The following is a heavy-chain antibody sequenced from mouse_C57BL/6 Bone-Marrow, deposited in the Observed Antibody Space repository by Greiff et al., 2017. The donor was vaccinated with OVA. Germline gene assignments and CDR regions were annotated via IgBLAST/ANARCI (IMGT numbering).Heavy chain of an antibody. V-gene: IGHV14-3*01. CDR2: IDPANGNT. CDR3: ASPDYDKRTWCAY. Sequence: EVQLQQSVAELVRPGASVKLSCTASGFNIKNTYMHWVKQRPEQGLEWIGRIDPANGNTKYAPKFQGKATITADTSSNTAYLQLSSLTSEDTAIYYCASPDYDKRTWCAYWGQGTLVTVSA. CDR1: GFNIKNTY. J-gene: IGHJ3*01. D-gene: IGHD2-4*01.